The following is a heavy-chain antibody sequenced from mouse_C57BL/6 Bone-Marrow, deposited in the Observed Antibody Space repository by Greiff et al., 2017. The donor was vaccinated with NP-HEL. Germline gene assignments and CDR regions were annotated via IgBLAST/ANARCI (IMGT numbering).Heavy chain of an antibody. D-gene: IGHD1-1*01. V-gene: IGHV1-26*01. Sequence: VQLQQSGPELVKPGASVKISCKASGYTFTDYYMNWVKQSHGKSLEWIGDINPNNGGTSYNQKFKGKATLTVDKSSSTAYMELRSLTSEDSAVYYCAMSYYYGSSDDWGKGTTLTVSS. J-gene: IGHJ2*01. CDR1: GYTFTDYY. CDR3: AMSYYYGSSDD. CDR2: INPNNGGT.